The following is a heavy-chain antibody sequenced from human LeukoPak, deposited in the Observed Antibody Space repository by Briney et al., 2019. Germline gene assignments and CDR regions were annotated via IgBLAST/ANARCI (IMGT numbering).Heavy chain of an antibody. CDR1: GFTFSSYG. Sequence: GRSLRLSCAASGFTFSSYGMHWVRQAPGKGLEWVAVISYDGSNKYYADSVKGRFTISRDNSKNTLYLQMNSLRAEDTAVYYCAKARQFDYYGSGSYDYWSQGTLVTVSS. V-gene: IGHV3-30*18. CDR2: ISYDGSNK. CDR3: AKARQFDYYGSGSYDY. J-gene: IGHJ4*02. D-gene: IGHD3-10*01.